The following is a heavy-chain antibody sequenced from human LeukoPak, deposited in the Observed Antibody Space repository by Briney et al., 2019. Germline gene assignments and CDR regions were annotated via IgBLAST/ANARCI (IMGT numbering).Heavy chain of an antibody. V-gene: IGHV3-11*01. J-gene: IGHJ4*02. CDR1: GSTFSDYY. D-gene: IGHD1-26*01. CDR3: ARDRAVGATPDY. CDR2: ISSSGSTI. Sequence: GGSLRLSCAASGSTFSDYYMSWIRQAPGKGLEWVSYISSSGSTIYYADSVKGRFTISRDNAKNSLYLQMNSLRAEDTAVYYCARDRAVGATPDYWGQGALVTVSS.